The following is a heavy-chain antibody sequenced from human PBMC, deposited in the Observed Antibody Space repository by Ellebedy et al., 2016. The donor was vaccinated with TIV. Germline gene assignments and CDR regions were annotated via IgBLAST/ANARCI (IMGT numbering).Heavy chain of an antibody. J-gene: IGHJ3*02. V-gene: IGHV4-30-4*01. Sequence: MPSETLSLTCTVSGGSISSGDYYWSWIRQPPGKGLEWIGYIYYSGSTYYNPSLKSRVSISVDTSKNQFSLKLSSVTAADTAVYYCARFITMVAVVMPSDAFDIWGQGTMVTVSS. CDR2: IYYSGST. CDR1: GGSISSGDYY. D-gene: IGHD3-22*01. CDR3: ARFITMVAVVMPSDAFDI.